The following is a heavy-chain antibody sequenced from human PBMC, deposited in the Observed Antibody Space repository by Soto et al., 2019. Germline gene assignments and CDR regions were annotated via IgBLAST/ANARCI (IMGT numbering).Heavy chain of an antibody. V-gene: IGHV1-2*02. CDR2: INPNGGGT. J-gene: IGHJ4*02. Sequence: QVQLVQSGAEMKKPGASVKVSCESSGYSFTAYYIHWVRQAPGHGREWMGWINPNGGGTKYAQKFQGRVTITRDTSINPAYMELTRLTSDDTAVYYCAKAVHTTLQGVRFRVAQWGQGTLVTVSS. CDR3: AKAVHTTLQGVRFRVAQ. D-gene: IGHD3-10*01. CDR1: GYSFTAYY.